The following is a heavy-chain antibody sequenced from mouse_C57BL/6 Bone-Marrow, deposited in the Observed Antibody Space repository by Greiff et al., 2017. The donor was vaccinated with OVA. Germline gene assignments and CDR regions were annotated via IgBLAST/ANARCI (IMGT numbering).Heavy chain of an antibody. CDR2: IHPNSGST. CDR3: ARELLRYSFYFDD. D-gene: IGHD1-1*01. J-gene: IGHJ2*01. V-gene: IGHV1-64*01. Sequence: QVQLQQPGAELVKPGASVKLSCKASGYTFTSYWMHWVKQRPGQGLEWIGMIHPNSGSTNYNEKFKSKATLTVDKSSSTAYMQLSSLTSEDSAVYYCARELLRYSFYFDDWGQGTTLTVSS. CDR1: GYTFTSYW.